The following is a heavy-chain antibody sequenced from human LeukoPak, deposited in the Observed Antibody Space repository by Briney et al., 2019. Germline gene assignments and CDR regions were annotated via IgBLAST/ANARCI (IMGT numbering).Heavy chain of an antibody. CDR2: TRNKANSYST. CDR3: TTSGYDYRFFEN. D-gene: IGHD5-12*01. J-gene: IGHJ4*02. CDR1: GFTFSDHY. Sequence: GGSLRLSCAASGFTFSDHYVAWVRQAPGKGLEWVGRTRNKANSYSTEYAASVKGRFTISRDDSNDSMYLQMNSLKTEDTAVYYCTTSGYDYRFFENWGQGTLLTVSS. V-gene: IGHV3-72*01.